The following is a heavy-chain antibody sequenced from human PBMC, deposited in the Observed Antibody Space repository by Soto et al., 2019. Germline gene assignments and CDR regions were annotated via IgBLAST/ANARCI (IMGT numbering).Heavy chain of an antibody. CDR2: IIPILGIA. CDR3: ATEGYCDGDGCYPLANIHY. CDR1: GGTFSSYT. J-gene: IGHJ4*02. D-gene: IGHD2-21*01. Sequence: SVKVSCKASGGTFSSYTISWVRQAPGQGLEWMGRIIPILGIANYAQKFQGRVTITADKSTSTAYMELTSLRAEDTAVYYCATEGYCDGDGCYPLANIHYWGQGTLVTVSS. V-gene: IGHV1-69*02.